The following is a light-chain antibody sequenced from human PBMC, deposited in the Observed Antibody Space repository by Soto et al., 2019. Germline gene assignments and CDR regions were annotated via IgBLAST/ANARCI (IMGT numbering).Light chain of an antibody. CDR2: GAS. CDR1: QSVSSN. J-gene: IGKJ1*01. Sequence: DIVMTQSPATLSVSPGERATLSCRASQSVSSNLAWYQQKPGQAPRLLIYGASTRATGIPARFSGSGSGTEFTLTISSLQSEDFAVYYCQQYKNLPRAFGQGTKGEIK. CDR3: QQYKNLPRA. V-gene: IGKV3-15*01.